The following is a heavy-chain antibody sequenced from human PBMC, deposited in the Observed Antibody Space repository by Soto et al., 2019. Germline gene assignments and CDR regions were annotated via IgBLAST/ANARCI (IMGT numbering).Heavy chain of an antibody. V-gene: IGHV3-23*01. D-gene: IGHD3-22*01. CDR3: AKGSLMIVVVITGY. J-gene: IGHJ4*02. CDR2: IICCGGST. Sequence: GGSLRLSCAASGFTFSSYAMSWVRQAPGKGLEWVLAIICCGGSTYYADSVKGRFTISRDNFKNTLYLQMNSLRAEDTAVYYCAKGSLMIVVVITGYWGQGTLVTVSS. CDR1: GFTFSSYA.